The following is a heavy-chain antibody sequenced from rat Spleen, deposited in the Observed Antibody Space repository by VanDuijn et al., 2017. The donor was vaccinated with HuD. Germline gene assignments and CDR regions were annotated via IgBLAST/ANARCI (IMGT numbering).Heavy chain of an antibody. CDR2: IIYDGSST. Sequence: EVQLVESDGGLVQPGRSLKLSCAASGFTFSDYAMAWVRQAPKKGLEWVATIIYDGSSTYYRDSVKGRFTISRDNAKSTLYLQMDSLRSEDTATYYCAKDMGYTTDYCFDYWGQGVMVTVSS. CDR3: AKDMGYTTDYCFDY. J-gene: IGHJ2*01. CDR1: GFTFSDYA. D-gene: IGHD1-6*01. V-gene: IGHV5-17*01.